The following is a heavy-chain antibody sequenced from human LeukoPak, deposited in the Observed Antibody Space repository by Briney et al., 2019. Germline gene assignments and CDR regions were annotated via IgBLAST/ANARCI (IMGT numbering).Heavy chain of an antibody. CDR1: GDSVSSDNAT. Sequence: SQTLSLTCAVSGDSVSSDNATWNWIRQSPSRGLEWLGRTYFRSKWYNDFAASVRGRITINADTSKNQFSLQLNSVSPEDTAVYYCVRQREQVMLYYYFDLWGRGTLVTVSS. V-gene: IGHV6-1*01. CDR3: VRQREQVMLYYYFDL. CDR2: TYFRSKWYN. J-gene: IGHJ2*01. D-gene: IGHD1-26*01.